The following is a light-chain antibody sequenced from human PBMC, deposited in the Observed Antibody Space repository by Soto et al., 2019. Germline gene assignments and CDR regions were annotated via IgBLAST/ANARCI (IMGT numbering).Light chain of an antibody. J-gene: IGLJ3*02. CDR3: SSYAGSNNWV. CDR2: EVT. V-gene: IGLV2-8*01. CDR1: SSDVGGYNY. Sequence: QSALTQPPSASGSPGQSVTFSCTGTSSDVGGYNYVSWYQQRPGRAPKLIIYEVTKRPSGVPDRFSGSKSGNTASLTVSGLQAEDEADYYCSSYAGSNNWVFGGGTKVTVL.